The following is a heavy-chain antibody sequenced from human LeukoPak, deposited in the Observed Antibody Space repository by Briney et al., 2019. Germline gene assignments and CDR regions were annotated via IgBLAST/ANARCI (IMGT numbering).Heavy chain of an antibody. D-gene: IGHD3-10*01. V-gene: IGHV3-48*03. CDR3: ARDGYHYYGSGTYFGYYYMDV. Sequence: GGSLRLSCEASGFTFSSYEMNWVRQAPGKGLEWVSYISGSGSAIYYADSVKGRFTISRDNAKNSLYLQMNSLRAEDTAVYYCARDGYHYYGSGTYFGYYYMDVWGKGTTVTISS. CDR1: GFTFSSYE. CDR2: ISGSGSAI. J-gene: IGHJ6*03.